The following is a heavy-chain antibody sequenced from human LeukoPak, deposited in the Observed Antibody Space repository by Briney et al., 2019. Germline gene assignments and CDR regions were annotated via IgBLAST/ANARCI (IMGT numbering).Heavy chain of an antibody. CDR1: GFTFSSYS. D-gene: IGHD4-17*01. CDR3: ARGLTYGDYVGPYYGMDV. J-gene: IGHJ6*02. V-gene: IGHV3-21*01. CDR2: ISSSSSYI. Sequence: GGSLRLSCAASGFTFSSYSMNWVRQAPGKGLEWVSSISSSSSYIYYADSVKGRFTISRDNAKSSLYLQMNSLRAEDTAVYYCARGLTYGDYVGPYYGMDVWGQGTTVTVSS.